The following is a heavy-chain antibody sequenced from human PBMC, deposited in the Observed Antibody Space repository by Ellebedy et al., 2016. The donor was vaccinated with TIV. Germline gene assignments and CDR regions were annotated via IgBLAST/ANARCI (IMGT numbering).Heavy chain of an antibody. CDR3: ARASAYSSGYYLYNWFDP. CDR1: GYTFTSYD. CDR2: VNPNSGNT. V-gene: IGHV1-8*01. Sequence: ASVKVSCXASGYTFTSYDVNWVRQATGQGLEWMGWVNPNSGNTGYAQKFQGRVTMTRNTSISTAYMDLSSLTSEDTAVYYCARASAYSSGYYLYNWFDPWGQGTLVTVSS. J-gene: IGHJ5*02. D-gene: IGHD3-22*01.